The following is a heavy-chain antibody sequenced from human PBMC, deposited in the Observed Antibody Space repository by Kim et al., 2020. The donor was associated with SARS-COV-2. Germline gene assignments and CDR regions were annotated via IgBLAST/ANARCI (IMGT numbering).Heavy chain of an antibody. CDR2: DDNT. CDR3: VKGAWLGY. Sequence: DDNTYYAESVKGRFTVSRDSARNMLYLQMNSLRADDTAVYYCVKGAWLGYWGPGTLVTVSS. J-gene: IGHJ4*02. D-gene: IGHD5-12*01. V-gene: IGHV3-23*01.